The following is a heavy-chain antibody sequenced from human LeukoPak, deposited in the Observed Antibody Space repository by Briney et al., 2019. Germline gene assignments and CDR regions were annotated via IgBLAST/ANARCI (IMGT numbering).Heavy chain of an antibody. Sequence: PGGSLRLSCAASGFTLSTYAMSWVRQAPGKGLEWVSAISGSGGSTYYADSVKGRFTVSRDNSKNTLYLQMNSLRAEDTAVYYCAKRHGYSSGWFYFDCWGQGTLVAASS. D-gene: IGHD6-19*01. CDR2: ISGSGGST. V-gene: IGHV3-23*01. J-gene: IGHJ4*02. CDR1: GFTLSTYA. CDR3: AKRHGYSSGWFYFDC.